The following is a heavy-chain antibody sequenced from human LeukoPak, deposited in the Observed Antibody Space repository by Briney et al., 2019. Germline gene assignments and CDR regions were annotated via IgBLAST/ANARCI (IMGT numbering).Heavy chain of an antibody. J-gene: IGHJ4*02. V-gene: IGHV3-23*01. CDR2: ISGSGGST. CDR1: GFTFSSYA. Sequence: PGGSLRLSCAASGFTFSSYAMSWVRQAPGKRLEWVSAISGSGGSTYYADSVKGRFTISKDNSKNTLYLQMNSLRAEDTAVYYCAKAILIAAAGTIWGQGTLVTVSS. D-gene: IGHD6-13*01. CDR3: AKAILIAAAGTI.